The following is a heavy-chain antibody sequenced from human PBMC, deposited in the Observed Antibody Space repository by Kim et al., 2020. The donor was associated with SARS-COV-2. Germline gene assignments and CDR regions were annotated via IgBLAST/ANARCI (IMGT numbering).Heavy chain of an antibody. Sequence: SETLSLTCAVYGGSSSGYYWSWIRQPPGKGLEWIGEINHSGSTNYNPSLKSRVTISVDTSKNQFSLKLSSVTAADTAVYYCARGEIVVVTAMVTYYYYYYMDVWGKGTTVTVSS. D-gene: IGHD2-21*02. V-gene: IGHV4-34*01. CDR1: GGSSSGYY. J-gene: IGHJ6*03. CDR2: INHSGST. CDR3: ARGEIVVVTAMVTYYYYYYMDV.